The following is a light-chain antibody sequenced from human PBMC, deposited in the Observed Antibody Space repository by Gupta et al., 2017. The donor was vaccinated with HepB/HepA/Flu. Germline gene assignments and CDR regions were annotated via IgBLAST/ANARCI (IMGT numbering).Light chain of an antibody. J-gene: IGKJ2*01. CDR1: QSVRTTY. V-gene: IGKV3-20*01. Sequence: EIVLTQSPGTLSLSPGERATLSCRASQSVRTTYLAWYQQKPGQAPRLLIYGPSTRATGIPDRFSGSGSGTEFALTIDRLEPEDFAVYYCQQEDGSSYTFGQGTKMEI. CDR2: GPS. CDR3: QQEDGSSYT.